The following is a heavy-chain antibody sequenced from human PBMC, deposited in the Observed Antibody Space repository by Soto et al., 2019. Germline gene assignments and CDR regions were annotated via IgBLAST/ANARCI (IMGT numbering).Heavy chain of an antibody. CDR1: VDSVSSNSAA. CDR3: ARDSSSPRPFDY. Sequence: SPTVSLTGAICVDSVSSNSAASYWIRQSPSRGLEWLGRTYYRSKWYNDYAVSVKSRITINPDTSKNQFSLQLNSVTPEDTAVYYCARDSSSPRPFDYWGQGTLVTVSS. V-gene: IGHV6-1*01. J-gene: IGHJ4*02. CDR2: TYYRSKWYN. D-gene: IGHD6-6*01.